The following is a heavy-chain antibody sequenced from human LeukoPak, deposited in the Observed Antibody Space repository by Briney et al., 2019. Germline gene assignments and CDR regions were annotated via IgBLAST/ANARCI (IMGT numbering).Heavy chain of an antibody. Sequence: ASVKVSCKASGFDFRDYFIHWVRQAPGEGLEWMGSINPDTEDSKIAQQFQGRVTMTRDTSISTAYMELSRLRSDDTAVYYCARVGRAYYYDSSGYYLQYWGQGTLVTVSS. CDR3: ARVGRAYYYDSSGYYLQY. CDR2: INPDTEDS. D-gene: IGHD3-22*01. V-gene: IGHV1-2*02. J-gene: IGHJ4*02. CDR1: GFDFRDYF.